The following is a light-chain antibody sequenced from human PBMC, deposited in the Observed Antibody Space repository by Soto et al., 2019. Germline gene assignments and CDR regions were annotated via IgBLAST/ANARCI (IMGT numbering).Light chain of an antibody. V-gene: IGKV3-15*01. CDR3: KQYNNWPRT. J-gene: IGKJ1*01. CDR2: GAY. Sequence: EIVMTQSPATLSVSPGERATLSCRASQSVSSNLAWYQQKPGQAPRLLIYGAYTRATGIQARFSGSGSGTEFTLTIRSLQSEDFALYYCKQYNNWPRTFGQGTKVDIK. CDR1: QSVSSN.